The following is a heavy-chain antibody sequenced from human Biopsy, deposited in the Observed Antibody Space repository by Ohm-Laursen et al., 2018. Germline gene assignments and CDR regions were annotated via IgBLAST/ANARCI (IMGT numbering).Heavy chain of an antibody. Sequence: GSLSLSCTASGFIFSTYTMNCDCQAPGEGLEWVPSFSSRSSDIYYADPVKGRFTISRDYAKNSMFLHMNSLRAEDTAVYYCARESALKWYQSLSYFNGMDVWGQGTTVTVSS. D-gene: IGHD2-2*01. J-gene: IGHJ6*02. CDR3: ARESALKWYQSLSYFNGMDV. V-gene: IGHV3-21*01. CDR1: GFIFSTYT. CDR2: FSSRSSDI.